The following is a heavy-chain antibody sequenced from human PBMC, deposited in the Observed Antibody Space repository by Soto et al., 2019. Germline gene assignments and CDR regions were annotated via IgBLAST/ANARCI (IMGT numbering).Heavy chain of an antibody. D-gene: IGHD3-22*01. CDR3: ARADSSGYSYFDY. J-gene: IGHJ4*02. CDR1: GCSISSGDYY. Sequence: QVQLQESGPGLVKPSQTLSLTCTVSGCSISSGDYYWSWIRQPPGTGLEWIGYIYYSGSTYYNPSLESRVTISVDTSKNQFSLKLSSVTAADTAVYYCARADSSGYSYFDYWGQGSLVTVSS. V-gene: IGHV4-30-4*01. CDR2: IYYSGST.